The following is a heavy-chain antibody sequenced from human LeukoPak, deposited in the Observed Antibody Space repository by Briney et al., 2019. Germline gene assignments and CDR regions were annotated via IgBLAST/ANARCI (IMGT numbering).Heavy chain of an antibody. CDR2: IYYSGST. D-gene: IGHD2-2*01. Sequence: PSQTLSLTCTVSGGSISSGGYYWSWIRQHPGKGLEWIGYIYYSGSTYYNPSLKSRVTISVDTSKNQFSLKLGSVTAADTAVYYCARDRGYCSSTSCFSVAWFDPWGQGTLVTVSS. CDR1: GGSISSGGYY. CDR3: ARDRGYCSSTSCFSVAWFDP. J-gene: IGHJ5*02. V-gene: IGHV4-31*03.